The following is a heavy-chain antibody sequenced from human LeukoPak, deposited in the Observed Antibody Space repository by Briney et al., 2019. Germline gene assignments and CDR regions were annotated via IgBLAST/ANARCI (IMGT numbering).Heavy chain of an antibody. CDR3: ARDSTPNYDFWSGLPDY. CDR1: GYTFTTLD. Sequence: GASVKVSCKASGYTFTTLDINWVRQATGQGLEWMGWINPNSGNRGYAQKFQGRVTMTRDTSTSTVYMELSSLRSEDTAVYYCARDSTPNYDFWSGLPDYWGQGTLVTVSS. V-gene: IGHV1-8*02. D-gene: IGHD3-3*01. J-gene: IGHJ4*02. CDR2: INPNSGNR.